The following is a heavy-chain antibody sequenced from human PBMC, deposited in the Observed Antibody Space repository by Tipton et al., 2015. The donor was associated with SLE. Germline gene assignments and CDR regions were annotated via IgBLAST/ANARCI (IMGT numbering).Heavy chain of an antibody. V-gene: IGHV3-48*01. D-gene: IGHD3-3*01. CDR2: ISSSSSTI. Sequence: SLRLSCAASGFTFSSYSMNWVRQAPGKGLEWVSYISSSSSTIYYADSVKGRFTISRDNAENSLYLQMNSLRAEDTAVYYCARGYYDFWSGYHYWGQGTLVTVSS. CDR3: ARGYYDFWSGYHY. CDR1: GFTFSSYS. J-gene: IGHJ4*02.